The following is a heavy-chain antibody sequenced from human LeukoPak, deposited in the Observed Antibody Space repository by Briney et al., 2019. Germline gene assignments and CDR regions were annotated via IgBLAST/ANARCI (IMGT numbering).Heavy chain of an antibody. V-gene: IGHV1-69*13. D-gene: IGHD5-24*01. CDR1: GGTFSSYA. CDR2: IIPIFGTA. Sequence: SVKVSCKASGGTFSSYAISWVRQAPGQGLEWMGGIIPIFGTANYAQKFQGRVTITADESTSTAYMELSSLRSEDTAVYYCARDRDSRDGYNSHFDYWGQGTLVTVSS. CDR3: ARDRDSRDGYNSHFDY. J-gene: IGHJ4*02.